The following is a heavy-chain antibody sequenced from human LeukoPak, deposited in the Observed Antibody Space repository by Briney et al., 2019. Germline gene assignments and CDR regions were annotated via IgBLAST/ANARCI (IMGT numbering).Heavy chain of an antibody. V-gene: IGHV4-59*13. CDR2: IYSSGST. D-gene: IGHD4-23*01. Sequence: PSETLSLTCTVSGGSISSDYWSWIRQPPGKGLEWIGYIYSSGSTKYSPSLKSRVAISLDTSKNDFSLRLSSVTAADTAVYYCARDRGYGGIFDYWGQGTLVTVYS. CDR3: ARDRGYGGIFDY. CDR1: GGSISSDY. J-gene: IGHJ4*02.